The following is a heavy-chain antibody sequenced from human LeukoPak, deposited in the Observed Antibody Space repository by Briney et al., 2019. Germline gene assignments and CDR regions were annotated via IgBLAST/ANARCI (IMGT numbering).Heavy chain of an antibody. Sequence: GGSLRLSCAASGFTFSSYGMHWVRQAPGKGLEWVAVIWYDGSNKYYADSVKGRFTISRDNSKNTLYLQMNSLRAEDTAVYYCAGDPGRYSSRWQFDYWGQGTLVPVSS. J-gene: IGHJ4*02. CDR2: IWYDGSNK. V-gene: IGHV3-33*01. D-gene: IGHD6-13*01. CDR3: AGDPGRYSSRWQFDY. CDR1: GFTFSSYG.